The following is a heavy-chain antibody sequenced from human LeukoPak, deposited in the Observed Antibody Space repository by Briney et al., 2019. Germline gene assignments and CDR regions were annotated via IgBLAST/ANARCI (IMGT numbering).Heavy chain of an antibody. J-gene: IGHJ5*02. CDR3: ARSLDYPNWFDP. D-gene: IGHD4-11*01. CDR1: GFTFSNYE. Sequence: GGSLRLSCAASGFTFSNYEMHWVRQAPGKGLEWVSYISSSGSDIYYADSVKGRFTISRDNAKNSLYLQMNSLRAEDTALYYCARSLDYPNWFDPWGQGTLVTVSS. V-gene: IGHV3-48*03. CDR2: ISSSGSDI.